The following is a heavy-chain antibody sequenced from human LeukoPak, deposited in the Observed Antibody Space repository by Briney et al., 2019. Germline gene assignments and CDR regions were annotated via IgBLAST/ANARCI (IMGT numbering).Heavy chain of an antibody. CDR1: GFTFSSYA. J-gene: IGHJ4*02. CDR2: FSGSGGST. V-gene: IGHV3-23*01. CDR3: AKWSHIMGFDY. Sequence: GGSLRLSCAASGFTFSSYAMSWVRRAPGKGLEGVSAFSGSGGSTYYADSVKGRFAISRDNSKNTLYLQMNSLRAEDTAVYYCAKWSHIMGFDYWGQGTLVTVSS. D-gene: IGHD3-16*01.